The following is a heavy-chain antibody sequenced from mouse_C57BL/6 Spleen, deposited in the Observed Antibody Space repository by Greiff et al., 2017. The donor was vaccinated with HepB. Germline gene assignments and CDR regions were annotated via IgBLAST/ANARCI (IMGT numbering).Heavy chain of an antibody. V-gene: IGHV7-3*01. CDR1: GFTFTDYY. CDR3: ARSSYYEGFDY. Sequence: EVKLVDSGGGLVQPGGSLSLSCAASGFTFTDYYMSWVRQPPGKALEWLGFIRNKANGYTTEYSASVKGRFTISRDNSQSILYLQMNALRAEDSATYYCARSSYYEGFDYWGQGTTLTVSS. D-gene: IGHD2-10*01. J-gene: IGHJ2*01. CDR2: IRNKANGYTT.